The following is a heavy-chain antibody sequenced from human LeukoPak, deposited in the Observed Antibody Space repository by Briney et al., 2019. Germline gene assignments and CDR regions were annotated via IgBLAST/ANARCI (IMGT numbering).Heavy chain of an antibody. CDR1: GFTFSSYD. J-gene: IGHJ4*02. CDR3: ATDTYYYDSSGYYPFDY. D-gene: IGHD3-22*01. CDR2: ISGSGGST. Sequence: PGASLRLSCAASGFTFSSYDMSWVRQAPGKGLEWVSAISGSGGSTYYADSVKGRFTISRDNSKNTLYLQMNSLRAEDTAVYYCATDTYYYDSSGYYPFDYWGQGTLVPVSS. V-gene: IGHV3-23*01.